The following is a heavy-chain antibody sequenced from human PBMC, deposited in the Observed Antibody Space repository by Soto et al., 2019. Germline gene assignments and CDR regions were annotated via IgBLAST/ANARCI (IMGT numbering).Heavy chain of an antibody. CDR1: GGSISSSSYY. D-gene: IGHD3-9*01. CDR3: ARGRRYDILTGYPASNWFDP. J-gene: IGHJ5*02. Sequence: PSETLSLTCTVSGGSISSSSYYWGWIRQPPGKGLEWIGSIYYSGNTYYNPSLKSRVTISVDTAKNQFSLKLSSVTAADTAVYYCARGRRYDILTGYPASNWFDPWGQGTLVTVSS. V-gene: IGHV4-39*01. CDR2: IYYSGNT.